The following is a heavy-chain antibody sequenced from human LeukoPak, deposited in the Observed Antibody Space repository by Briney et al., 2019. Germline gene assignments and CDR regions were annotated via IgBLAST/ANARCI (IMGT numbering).Heavy chain of an antibody. CDR2: IYYSGST. D-gene: IGHD3-3*01. Sequence: SETLSLTCTVSGGSISSYYWSWIRQPPGKGLEWIGYIYYSGSTYYNPSLKSRVTISVDTSKNQFSLKLSSVTAADTAVYYCARASPIYYYYGMDVWGQGTTVTVSS. J-gene: IGHJ6*02. V-gene: IGHV4-59*12. CDR3: ARASPIYYYYGMDV. CDR1: GGSISSYY.